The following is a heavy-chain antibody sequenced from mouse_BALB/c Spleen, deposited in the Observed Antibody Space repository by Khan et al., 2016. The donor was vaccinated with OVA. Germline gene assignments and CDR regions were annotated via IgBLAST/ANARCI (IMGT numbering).Heavy chain of an antibody. CDR1: GYSFTGYY. CDR3: AIYHGYFDV. CDR2: VNPNNGGT. J-gene: IGHJ1*01. Sequence: VQLQQSGPDLVKPGASMKISCKASGYSFTGYYIHWVKQSHGKSFEWIGRVNPNNGGTSYNQKFKGKAILTVDKSSNTAYMELRSLTSEDSAVYSCAIYHGYFDVWGAGTTVTVSS. D-gene: IGHD1-1*01. V-gene: IGHV1-26*01.